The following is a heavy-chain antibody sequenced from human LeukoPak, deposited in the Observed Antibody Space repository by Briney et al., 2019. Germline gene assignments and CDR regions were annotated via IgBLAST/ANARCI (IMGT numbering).Heavy chain of an antibody. CDR2: TSASGGSE. CDR3: AKESLDSSSWSFFDY. D-gene: IGHD6-13*01. Sequence: GGSLRLSCTYSGFTSRFLGMSWIRQAPGKGLEWVSGTSASGGSEYYADSVRGRFTISRDTSKNVLFLQMNSLRAEDTAVYYCAKESLDSSSWSFFDYWGQGTLVTVSS. V-gene: IGHV3-23*01. J-gene: IGHJ4*02. CDR1: GFTSRFLG.